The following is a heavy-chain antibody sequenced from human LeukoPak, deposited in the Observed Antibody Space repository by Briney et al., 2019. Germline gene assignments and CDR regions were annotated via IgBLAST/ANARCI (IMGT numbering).Heavy chain of an antibody. D-gene: IGHD3-9*01. J-gene: IGHJ5*02. V-gene: IGHV1-18*04. CDR1: GYTFTGYY. Sequence: GASVKVSCKASGYTFTGYYMHWVRQAPGQGLEWMGWISAYNGNTNYAQKLQGRVTMTTDTSTSTAYMELRSLRSDDTAVYYCARGNLRYFDWLPQANWFDPWGQGTLVTVSS. CDR3: ARGNLRYFDWLPQANWFDP. CDR2: ISAYNGNT.